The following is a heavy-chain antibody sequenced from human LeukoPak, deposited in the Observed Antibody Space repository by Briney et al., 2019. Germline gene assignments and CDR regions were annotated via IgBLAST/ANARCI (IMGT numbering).Heavy chain of an antibody. V-gene: IGHV4-59*11. D-gene: IGHD3-3*01. CDR2: IYYSGST. J-gene: IGHJ6*03. Sequence: SETLSLTCTVSGGSISSHYWSWIRQPPGKGLEWIGYIYYSGSTNYNPSLKSRVTISVDTSKNQFSLKLSSVTAADTAVYYCARAYYDFWSGYGNYYYYVDVWGKGTTVTVS. CDR3: ARAYYDFWSGYGNYYYYVDV. CDR1: GGSISSHY.